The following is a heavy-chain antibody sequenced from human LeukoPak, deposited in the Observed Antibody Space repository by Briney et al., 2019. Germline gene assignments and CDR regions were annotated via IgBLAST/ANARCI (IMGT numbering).Heavy chain of an antibody. V-gene: IGHV3-23*01. CDR2: ISGSGGST. CDR3: ARVDSSGYYSAFDY. D-gene: IGHD3-22*01. CDR1: GFTFSSYA. Sequence: GGSLRLSCAASGFTFSSYAMSWVRQAPGKGLEWVSAISGSGGSTYYADSVKGRFTISRDNSKNTLYLQMNSLRAEDTAVYYCARVDSSGYYSAFDYWGQGTLVTVSS. J-gene: IGHJ4*02.